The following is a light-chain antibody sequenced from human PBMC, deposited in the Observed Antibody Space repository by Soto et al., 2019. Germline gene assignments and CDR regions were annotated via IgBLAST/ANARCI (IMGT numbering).Light chain of an antibody. V-gene: IGKV1-39*01. CDR1: QSISSY. Sequence: DIQMTQSPSSLSASVRDRVTITCRASQSISSYLNWYQQKPGKAPKLLIYAAFSSQSGVPSRFSGSGSGTDFTLTISSLQPEDFATYYCQQSYSTLTFGGGTKVEIK. CDR2: AAF. J-gene: IGKJ4*01. CDR3: QQSYSTLT.